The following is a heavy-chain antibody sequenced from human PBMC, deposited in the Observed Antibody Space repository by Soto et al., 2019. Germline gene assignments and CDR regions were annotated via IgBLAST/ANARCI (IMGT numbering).Heavy chain of an antibody. Sequence: GGSLRLSCAASGFTFSSYSMNWVRQAPGKGLEWVSSISSSSSYIYYADSVKGRFTISRDNAKNSLYLQMNSLRAEDTAVYYCAKLSSSPRGVDYWGQGTLVTVSS. D-gene: IGHD6-6*01. CDR1: GFTFSSYS. J-gene: IGHJ4*02. CDR3: AKLSSSPRGVDY. CDR2: ISSSSSYI. V-gene: IGHV3-21*01.